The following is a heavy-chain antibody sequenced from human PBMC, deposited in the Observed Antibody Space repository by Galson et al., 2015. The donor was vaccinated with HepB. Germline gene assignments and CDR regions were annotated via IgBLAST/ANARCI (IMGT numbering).Heavy chain of an antibody. CDR2: IKSKRDDGTA. J-gene: IGHJ4*02. Sequence: SLRLSCAASGFTFSNVWMSWVRQGPGKGPEWVGRIKSKRDDGTADHAAPVKGRFTISRDDSKDTLYLQMDSLKTEDTAVYYCGVYSYGAVGHWGQGTLVTASS. CDR1: GFTFSNVW. CDR3: GVYSYGAVGH. V-gene: IGHV3-15*01. D-gene: IGHD5-18*01.